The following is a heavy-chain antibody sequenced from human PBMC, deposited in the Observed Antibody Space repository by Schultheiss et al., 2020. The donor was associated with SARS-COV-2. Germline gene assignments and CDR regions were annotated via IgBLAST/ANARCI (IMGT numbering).Heavy chain of an antibody. Sequence: GGSLRLSCAASGFTVSSSYMSWVRQAPGKGLEWVSAISGSGGSTYYADSVKGRFTISRDNSKNTLYLQMNSLRAEDTAVYYCANTPGYSPDYWGQGTLVTVSS. D-gene: IGHD5-18*01. CDR2: ISGSGGST. CDR1: GFTVSSSY. J-gene: IGHJ4*02. CDR3: ANTPGYSPDY. V-gene: IGHV3-23*01.